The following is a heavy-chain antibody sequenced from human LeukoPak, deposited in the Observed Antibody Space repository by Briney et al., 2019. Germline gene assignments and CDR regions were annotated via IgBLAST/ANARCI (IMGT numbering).Heavy chain of an antibody. D-gene: IGHD2-2*01. J-gene: IGHJ2*01. CDR2: INHDGNT. Sequence: SENLSLTCAVYGGSFSGYYWGWIRQPPGKGLEWIGEINHDGNTYYNPSLKSRVTISVDTSKNQFSLKLISVTAADTAVYYCARGRGPAARSLSLWGRGTLVTVSS. V-gene: IGHV4-34*01. CDR1: GGSFSGYY. CDR3: ARGRGPAARSLSL.